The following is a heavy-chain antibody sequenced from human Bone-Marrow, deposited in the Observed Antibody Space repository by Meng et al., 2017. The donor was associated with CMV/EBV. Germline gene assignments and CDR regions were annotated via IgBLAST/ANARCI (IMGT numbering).Heavy chain of an antibody. V-gene: IGHV3-21*01. CDR3: ASHLFYDSSGYYYVEGAFDI. Sequence: GGSLRLSCAASGFTFSSYSINWVRQAPGKGLEWVSSISSSSSYIYYADSVKGRFTISRDNAKNSLYLQMNSLRAEDTAVYYCASHLFYDSSGYYYVEGAFDIWGQGTMVPVSS. CDR1: GFTFSSYS. D-gene: IGHD3-22*01. CDR2: ISSSSSYI. J-gene: IGHJ3*02.